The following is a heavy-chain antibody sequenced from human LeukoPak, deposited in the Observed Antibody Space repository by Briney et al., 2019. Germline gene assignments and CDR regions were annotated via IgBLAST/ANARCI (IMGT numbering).Heavy chain of an antibody. Sequence: GALSLSCAASGFTFSSYAMSWVRQAPGKGLEWVSAISGSGGSTYYADSVKGRFTISRDNSKNTLYLQMNSLRAEDTAVYYCARVGLEWSSDYWGQGTLVTVSS. V-gene: IGHV3-23*01. D-gene: IGHD3-3*01. CDR3: ARVGLEWSSDY. J-gene: IGHJ4*02. CDR1: GFTFSSYA. CDR2: ISGSGGST.